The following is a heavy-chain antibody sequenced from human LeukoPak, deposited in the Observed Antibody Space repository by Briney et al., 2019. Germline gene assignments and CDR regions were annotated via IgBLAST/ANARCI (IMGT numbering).Heavy chain of an antibody. Sequence: ASVKVSCKVSGYTLTELSMHWVRQAPGKGLEWMGGFDPEDGETIYAQKFQGRVTMTRNTSISTAYMELSSLRSEDTAVYYCARGLYDILTGYNWFDPWGQGTLVTVSS. J-gene: IGHJ5*02. CDR2: FDPEDGET. D-gene: IGHD3-9*01. V-gene: IGHV1-24*01. CDR1: GYTLTELS. CDR3: ARGLYDILTGYNWFDP.